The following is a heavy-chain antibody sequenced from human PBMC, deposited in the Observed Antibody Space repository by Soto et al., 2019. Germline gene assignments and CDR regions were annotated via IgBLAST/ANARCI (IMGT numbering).Heavy chain of an antibody. CDR1: GASISSSNW. V-gene: IGHV4-4*02. D-gene: IGHD6-13*01. J-gene: IGHJ4*02. Sequence: QVQLQESGPGLVKPSGTLSLTCVVSGASISSSNWWSWVRQPPGKGLEWVGDIYHSGSTNYNPSFKSGVTISVDKSKNQFSLKLSSVTAADTAVYYCARAAQAQPLPDLGQGTLVTVSS. CDR3: ARAAQAQPLPD. CDR2: IYHSGST.